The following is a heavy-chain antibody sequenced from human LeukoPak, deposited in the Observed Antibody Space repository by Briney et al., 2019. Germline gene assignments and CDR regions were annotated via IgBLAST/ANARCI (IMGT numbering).Heavy chain of an antibody. J-gene: IGHJ4*02. CDR2: IKSKTDGGTT. CDR3: SRPLYGGKPEGGY. CDR1: GFTFSNAW. Sequence: GGSLRLSCAASGFTFSNAWMSWVRQAPGKGLEWVGRIKSKTDGGTTDYAAPVKGRFTISRDDSKSIAYLQMNSLKTEDTAVYYCSRPLYGGKPEGGYWGQGTLVTVSS. D-gene: IGHD4-23*01. V-gene: IGHV3-15*01.